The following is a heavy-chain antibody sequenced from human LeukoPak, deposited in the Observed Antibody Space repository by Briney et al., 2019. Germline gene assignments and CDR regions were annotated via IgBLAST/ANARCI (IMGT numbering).Heavy chain of an antibody. CDR2: IIPILGIA. CDR1: GGTFSSYA. CDR3: ARDRMEYQLLYTSYGMDV. Sequence: GSSVKVSCKASGGTFSSYAISWVRQAPGQGLEWMGRIIPILGIANYAQKFQGRVTITADKSTSTAYMELSSLRSEDTAVYYCARDRMEYQLLYTSYGMDVWGQGTTVTVSS. D-gene: IGHD2-2*02. J-gene: IGHJ6*02. V-gene: IGHV1-69*04.